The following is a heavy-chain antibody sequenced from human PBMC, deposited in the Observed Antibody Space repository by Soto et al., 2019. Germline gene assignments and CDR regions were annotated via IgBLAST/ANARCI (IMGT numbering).Heavy chain of an antibody. J-gene: IGHJ4*02. Sequence: SETLSLTCAVSAGSISSGGYSWSWIRQPPGKGLECIGYMYHSGSTYYNPSLKSRVTISIDRSKNQFSLKLSSVTAADTAVYYCARSYWSCFAYSGQETLLT. CDR3: ARSYWSCFAY. CDR1: AGSISSGGYS. CDR2: MYHSGST. V-gene: IGHV4-30-2*01. D-gene: IGHD2-21*01.